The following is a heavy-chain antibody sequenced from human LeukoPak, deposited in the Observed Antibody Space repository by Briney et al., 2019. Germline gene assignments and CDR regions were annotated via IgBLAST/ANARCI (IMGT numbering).Heavy chain of an antibody. CDR2: ISYDGSNK. J-gene: IGHJ4*02. CDR1: GFTFSSYG. Sequence: GGSLRLSCAASGFTFSSYGMHWVRQAPGKGLEWVAVISYDGSNKYYADSVKGRFTISRDNSKNTLDLLMNSLRAEDTAVYYCARDPDNYVRYFDYWGQGTLVTVSS. D-gene: IGHD1-1*01. CDR3: ARDPDNYVRYFDY. V-gene: IGHV3-30*03.